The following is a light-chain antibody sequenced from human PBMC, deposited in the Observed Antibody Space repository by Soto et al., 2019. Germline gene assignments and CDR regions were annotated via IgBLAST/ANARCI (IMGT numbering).Light chain of an antibody. Sequence: EIVMTQSPATLSVSPGERATLSCRASQSVSSNLGWYQQRPGQAPRLLIYVASTRATGIPARFSGSGSGTEFTLTISRLQSEDSAVYYCQQYNNWSSITFGQGTRLEIK. V-gene: IGKV3-15*01. CDR1: QSVSSN. CDR3: QQYNNWSSIT. CDR2: VAS. J-gene: IGKJ5*01.